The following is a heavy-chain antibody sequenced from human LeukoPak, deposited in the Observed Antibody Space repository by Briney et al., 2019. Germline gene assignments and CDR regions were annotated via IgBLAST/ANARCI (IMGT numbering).Heavy chain of an antibody. V-gene: IGHV1-69*05. CDR1: GGTFSSYA. CDR3: ARGLAPETHSVTRNWFDP. J-gene: IGHJ5*02. CDR2: IIPIFGTA. D-gene: IGHD4-17*01. Sequence: ASVKVSCKASGGTFSSYAISWVRQAPGQGLEWMGGIIPIFGTANYAQKFQGRVTITTDESTRTAYMELSSLRSEDTAVYYCARGLAPETHSVTRNWFDPWGQGTLVTVSS.